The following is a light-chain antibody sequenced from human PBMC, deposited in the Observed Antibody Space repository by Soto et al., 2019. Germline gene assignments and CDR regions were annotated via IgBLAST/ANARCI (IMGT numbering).Light chain of an antibody. CDR2: GAS. J-gene: IGKJ5*01. CDR3: QQFGSSFIT. Sequence: ELVLTQSPGTLSLSPGERATLSCGASETFSNRYLAWYQQKHGQAPRLLIYGASRRATGIPDRFSVSGSGTDLTINISRLEPEDFEVYFCQQFGSSFITFGQGTRLEIK. CDR1: ETFSNRY. V-gene: IGKV3-20*01.